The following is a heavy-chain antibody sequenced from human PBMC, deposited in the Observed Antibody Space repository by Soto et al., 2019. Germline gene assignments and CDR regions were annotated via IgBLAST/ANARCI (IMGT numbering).Heavy chain of an antibody. J-gene: IGHJ2*01. V-gene: IGHV4-4*07. CDR1: GGSISNYY. CDR3: AREAFSGGVWSFDL. CDR2: IYSTGST. Sequence: QVHLQESGPGLVKPSETLSITCSVSGGSISNYYWSWIRQPAGKRLEWIGRIYSTGSTNYNPSLKSRVTMSLDTSQKQLSLQLTSVTAADTAVYYCAREAFSGGVWSFDLWGRGTLVTVSS. D-gene: IGHD2-15*01.